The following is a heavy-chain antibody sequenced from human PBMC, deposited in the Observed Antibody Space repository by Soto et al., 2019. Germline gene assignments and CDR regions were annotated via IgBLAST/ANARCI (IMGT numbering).Heavy chain of an antibody. CDR3: AKTPYSNYDSGWLDY. D-gene: IGHD4-4*01. V-gene: IGHV3-23*01. CDR1: GFTFSSYA. Sequence: GGSLRLSCAASGFTFSSYAMSWVRQAPGKGLEWVSAISGSGGSTYYADSVKGRFTISRDNSKNTLYLQMNSLRAEDTAVYYCAKTPYSNYDSGWLDYWGQGTLVTVSS. CDR2: ISGSGGST. J-gene: IGHJ4*02.